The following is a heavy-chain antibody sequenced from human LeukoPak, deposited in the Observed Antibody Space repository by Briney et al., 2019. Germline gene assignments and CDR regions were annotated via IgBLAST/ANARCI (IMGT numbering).Heavy chain of an antibody. CDR3: ARDTGDYYDSSGYPFDY. J-gene: IGHJ4*02. CDR2: ISAYNGNT. CDR1: GYTFTGYG. D-gene: IGHD3-22*01. Sequence: ASVKVSCKASGYTFTGYGISWVRQAPGQGLEWMGWISAYNGNTNYAQKLQGRVTMATDTSTSTAYMELRSLRSDDTAVYYCARDTGDYYDSSGYPFDYWGQGTLVTVSS. V-gene: IGHV1-18*01.